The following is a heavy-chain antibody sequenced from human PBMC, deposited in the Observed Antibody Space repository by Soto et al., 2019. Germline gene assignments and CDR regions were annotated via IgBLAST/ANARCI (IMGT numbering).Heavy chain of an antibody. Sequence: GGSLGLSCAASGFTFSSYAMTWVRQAPGKGLEWVSAISGSGGSTYYADSVKGRFTISRDNSKNTLYLQMNSLRAEDTAVYYCAKLVLVVVAEPPNAFDIRGQATMVTGSS. D-gene: IGHD2-15*01. CDR1: GFTFSSYA. CDR3: AKLVLVVVAEPPNAFDI. CDR2: ISGSGGST. V-gene: IGHV3-23*01. J-gene: IGHJ3*02.